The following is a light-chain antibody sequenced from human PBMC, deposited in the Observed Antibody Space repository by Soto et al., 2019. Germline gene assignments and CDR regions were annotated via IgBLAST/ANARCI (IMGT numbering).Light chain of an antibody. J-gene: IGKJ4*01. CDR1: QSVSSY. CDR2: DAS. V-gene: IGKV3-11*01. CDR3: QQRSNWPPVLT. Sequence: EIVLTQSPATLSLSPGERATLSCRASQSVSSYLAWYQQKPGQAPRLLIYDASNRATGIPARFSGSGSGTDFTLTISSLEPEDFAVYHCQQRSNWPPVLTFGGGTKVEIK.